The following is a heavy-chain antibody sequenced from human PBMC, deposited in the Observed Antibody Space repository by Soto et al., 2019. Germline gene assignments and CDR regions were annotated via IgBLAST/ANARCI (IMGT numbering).Heavy chain of an antibody. CDR1: GGTFSSYA. Sequence: QVQLVQSGAEVKKPGSSVKVSCKASGGTFSSYAISWVRQAPGHGLEWMGGIIPIFGTANYAQKFQGRVTITADESTSTAYMELSSLRSEDTAVYYCARGPYNYYDTSGYSTHLDYWGQGTLVTVSS. CDR2: IIPIFGTA. J-gene: IGHJ4*02. D-gene: IGHD3-22*01. CDR3: ARGPYNYYDTSGYSTHLDY. V-gene: IGHV1-69*01.